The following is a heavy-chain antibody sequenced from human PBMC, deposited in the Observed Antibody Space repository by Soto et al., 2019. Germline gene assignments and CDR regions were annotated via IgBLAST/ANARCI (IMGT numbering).Heavy chain of an antibody. CDR1: GYTFTSYG. Sequence: QVQLVQSGAEVKKPGASVKVSCKASGYTFTSYGISWVRQAPGHGLEWMGWISAYNGNTNYAQKLQGRVTMTTDTSTSTAYMELRSLRSDDTAVYYCARVYCSGGSCYRSDYWGQGTLVTVSS. D-gene: IGHD2-15*01. CDR2: ISAYNGNT. CDR3: ARVYCSGGSCYRSDY. V-gene: IGHV1-18*01. J-gene: IGHJ4*02.